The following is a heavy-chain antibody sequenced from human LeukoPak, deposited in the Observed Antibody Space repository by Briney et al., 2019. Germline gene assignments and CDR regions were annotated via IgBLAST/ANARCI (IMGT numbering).Heavy chain of an antibody. CDR2: ITGSGGST. V-gene: IGHV3-23*01. CDR1: GFTFSSYA. Sequence: PGESLRLSCAASGFTFSSYAMSWVRQTPGKGLEWVSTITGSGGSTYYADSVKGRFTISRDNSKNTLDLQMNSLRAEDTAVYYCAKYLRYLDYWGQGTLVIVSS. CDR3: AKYLRYLDY. J-gene: IGHJ4*02. D-gene: IGHD2-8*01.